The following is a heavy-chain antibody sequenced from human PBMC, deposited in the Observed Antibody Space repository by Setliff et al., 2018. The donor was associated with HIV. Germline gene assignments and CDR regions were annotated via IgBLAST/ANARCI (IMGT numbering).Heavy chain of an antibody. CDR3: ARHLKGWLQGDF. CDR1: GGSFSGYY. D-gene: IGHD5-12*01. Sequence: SETLSLTCAVYGGSFSGYYWSWIRQPPGKGLEWIGEINYSGSTNYNPSLKSRVTISFDTSKNQFSLKLSFVTAADTAVYYCARHLKGWLQGDFWGQGTLVTVSS. V-gene: IGHV4-34*01. J-gene: IGHJ4*02. CDR2: INYSGST.